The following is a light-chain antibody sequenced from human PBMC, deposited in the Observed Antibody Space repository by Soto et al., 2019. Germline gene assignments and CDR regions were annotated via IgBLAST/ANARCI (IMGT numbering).Light chain of an antibody. Sequence: QSVRTQPASVSGSPGQSITSCCTGTSSDVGSYNLVSWYQQHPGKAPKLMIYEVSKRPSGVSNRFSGSKSGNTASLTISGLQAEDEADYYCCSYAGSSTYVFGTGTKVTVL. CDR1: SSDVGSYNL. CDR3: CSYAGSSTYV. J-gene: IGLJ1*01. V-gene: IGLV2-23*02. CDR2: EVS.